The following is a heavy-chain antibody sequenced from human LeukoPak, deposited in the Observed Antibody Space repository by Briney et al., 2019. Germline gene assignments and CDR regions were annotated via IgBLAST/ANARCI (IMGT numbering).Heavy chain of an antibody. CDR1: GFTFDDYA. CDR2: ISWNSGSI. Sequence: GGSLRLSCAAYGFTFDDYAMHWVRQAPGKGLEWVSGISWNSGSIGYADSVKGRFTISRDNAKNSLYLQMNSLRAEDTALYYCAKDGSYYDFWSGYYTPYYYYMDVWGKGTTVTVSS. D-gene: IGHD3-3*01. V-gene: IGHV3-9*01. J-gene: IGHJ6*03. CDR3: AKDGSYYDFWSGYYTPYYYYMDV.